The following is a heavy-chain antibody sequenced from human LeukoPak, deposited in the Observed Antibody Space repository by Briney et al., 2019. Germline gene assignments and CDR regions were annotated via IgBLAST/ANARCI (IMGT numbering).Heavy chain of an antibody. V-gene: IGHV4-34*01. Sequence: SETLSLTCTVSGGSTSSYYWSWIRQPPGKGLEWIGEINHSGSTNYNPSLKSRVTISVDTSKNQFSLKLSSVTAADTAVYYCARGQWLAGRNFDYWGQGTLVTVSS. D-gene: IGHD6-19*01. CDR3: ARGQWLAGRNFDY. J-gene: IGHJ4*02. CDR2: INHSGST. CDR1: GGSTSSYY.